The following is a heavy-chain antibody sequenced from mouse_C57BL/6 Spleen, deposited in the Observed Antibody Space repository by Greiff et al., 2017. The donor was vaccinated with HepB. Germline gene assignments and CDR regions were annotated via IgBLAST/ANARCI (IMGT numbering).Heavy chain of an antibody. CDR1: GYTFTSYW. J-gene: IGHJ1*03. CDR2: INPSNGGT. D-gene: IGHD1-1*01. CDR3: ARKDGSRRDWYFDV. Sequence: VQLQQSGTELVKPGASVKLSCKASGYTFTSYWMHWVKQRPGQGLEWIGNINPSNGGTNYNEKFKSKATLTVDKSSSTAYMQLSSLTSEDSSVYYCARKDGSRRDWYFDVWGTGTTVTVSS. V-gene: IGHV1-53*01.